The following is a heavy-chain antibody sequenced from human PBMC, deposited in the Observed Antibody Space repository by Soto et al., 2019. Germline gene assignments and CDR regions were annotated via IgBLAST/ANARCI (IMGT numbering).Heavy chain of an antibody. CDR3: ASSYSNYALIDYYYYGMDV. D-gene: IGHD4-4*01. Sequence: GASVKVSCKASGYTFPSYDINWVRQAPGQRLEWMGWINAGNGNTKYSQKFQGRVTITRDTSASTAYMELSSLRSEDTAVYYCASSYSNYALIDYYYYGMDVWGQGTTVTVSS. CDR1: GYTFPSYD. CDR2: INAGNGNT. V-gene: IGHV1-3*01. J-gene: IGHJ6*02.